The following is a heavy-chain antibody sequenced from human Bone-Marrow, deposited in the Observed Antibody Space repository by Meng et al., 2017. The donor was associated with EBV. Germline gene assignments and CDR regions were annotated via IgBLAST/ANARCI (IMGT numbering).Heavy chain of an antibody. V-gene: IGHV1-69*06. J-gene: IGHJ4*02. CDR3: ASESGRGYTPDY. CDR2: LIPMLGAP. CDR1: GGTFSSDA. Sequence: GRGGQSGLEGKKPGSWVKVSCKPSGGTFSSDAIRWVRRAPGQGLEWMGGLIPMLGAPNYAQKFQDRVTIIADKSMSIHYMELSSLRSDETAVYYCASESGRGYTPDYWGRGTLVTVSS. D-gene: IGHD3-10*01.